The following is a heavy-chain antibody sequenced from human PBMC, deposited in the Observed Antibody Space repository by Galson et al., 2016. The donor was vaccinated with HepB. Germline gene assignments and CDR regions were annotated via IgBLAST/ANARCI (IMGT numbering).Heavy chain of an antibody. Sequence: CAISGDSVSSSTSAWNWFRQSPSRGLEWLGRTYYRSKWYTDYAVSVKSRITINPDTAKNQFSLQLDSVTPEDTAVYYRARENPPPDDYVWGTYRYNYYYGIDVWGQGTTVTVSS. CDR1: GDSVSSSTSA. D-gene: IGHD3-16*02. J-gene: IGHJ6*02. V-gene: IGHV6-1*01. CDR2: TYYRSKWYT. CDR3: ARENPPPDDYVWGTYRYNYYYGIDV.